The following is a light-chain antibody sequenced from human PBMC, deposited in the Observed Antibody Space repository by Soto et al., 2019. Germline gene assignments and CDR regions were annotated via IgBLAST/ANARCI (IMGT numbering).Light chain of an antibody. CDR2: GAS. Sequence: EIVFTQSPGTLSLSPGERATLSCRASQSVSSNFVAWYQEKPGQAPRLLIYGASSRVTGIPDRFSGSGSGTDFTLTISRLEPEDFAVYYCRQYGGSLASDIGGGTKVEIK. CDR3: RQYGGSLASD. J-gene: IGKJ4*01. CDR1: QSVSSNF. V-gene: IGKV3-20*01.